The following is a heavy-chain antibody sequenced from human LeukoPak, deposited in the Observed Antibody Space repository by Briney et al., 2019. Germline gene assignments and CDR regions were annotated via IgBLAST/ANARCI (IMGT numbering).Heavy chain of an antibody. Sequence: GGSLRLSCAASGFAFSSHAMHWVRQAPGKGLEWVAVISYDGSSKYYADSVRGRFTISRDNSKDTQYLQMNSLRGEDTAVYYCARVRSGSYFDAFDIWGQGTMVTVSS. CDR2: ISYDGSSK. V-gene: IGHV3-30-3*01. D-gene: IGHD1-26*01. CDR3: ARVRSGSYFDAFDI. CDR1: GFAFSSHA. J-gene: IGHJ3*02.